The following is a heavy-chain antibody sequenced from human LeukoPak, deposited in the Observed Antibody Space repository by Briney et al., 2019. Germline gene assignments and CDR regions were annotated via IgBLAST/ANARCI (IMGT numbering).Heavy chain of an antibody. CDR1: GFTFSSNA. CDR2: INDSGGST. CDR3: AKQDPYSSAWYP. D-gene: IGHD6-19*01. Sequence: GGSLRLSCAASGFTFSSNAMSWVRQAPGKGLEWVSGINDSGGSTYYADSVKGRFTISRDNSKNLLYLQMSSLRAEDTAVYYCAKQDPYSSAWYPWGQGTLVTVSS. J-gene: IGHJ5*02. V-gene: IGHV3-23*01.